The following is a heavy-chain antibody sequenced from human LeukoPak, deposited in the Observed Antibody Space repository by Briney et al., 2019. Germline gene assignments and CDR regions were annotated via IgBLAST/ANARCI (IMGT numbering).Heavy chain of an antibody. CDR3: ARDLLYDSSGIFDY. CDR1: GFTFSSYS. D-gene: IGHD3-22*01. V-gene: IGHV3-48*01. J-gene: IGHJ4*02. Sequence: GGSLRLSCAASGFTFSSYSMNWVRQAPGTGLEWLSYITSSSSTIYYADSVKGRFTISRDNAKNSLYLQMNSLRAEDTAVYYCARDLLYDSSGIFDYWGQGTLVTVSS. CDR2: ITSSSSTI.